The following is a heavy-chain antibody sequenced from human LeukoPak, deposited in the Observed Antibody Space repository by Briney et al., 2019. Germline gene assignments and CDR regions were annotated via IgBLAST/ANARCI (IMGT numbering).Heavy chain of an antibody. J-gene: IGHJ5*02. D-gene: IGHD6-13*01. CDR3: ARVGGYGSSWYFKGSARFNP. CDR1: GFTFSDYY. CDR2: ISSSGSTI. V-gene: IGHV3-11*04. Sequence: GGSLRLSCAASGFTFSDYYMSWIRQAPGKGLEWVSYISSSGSTIYYADSVKGRFTISRDNAKNSLYLQMNSLRAEDTAVYYCARVGGYGSSWYFKGSARFNPWGQGTPVTVSS.